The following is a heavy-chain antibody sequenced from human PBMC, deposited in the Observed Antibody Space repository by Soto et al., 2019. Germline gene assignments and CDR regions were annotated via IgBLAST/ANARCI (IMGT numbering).Heavy chain of an antibody. CDR2: INPNSGGT. D-gene: IGHD5-12*01. V-gene: IGHV1-2*04. CDR1: GYTFTGYY. Sequence: ASVKVSCKACGYTFTGYYMHWVRQAPGQGLEWMGWINPNSGGTNYAQKFQGWVTMTRNTSISTAYLELSGLRSDDTAVYYCARGIKGLPPSAFDIWGQGTRVTVSS. J-gene: IGHJ3*02. CDR3: ARGIKGLPPSAFDI.